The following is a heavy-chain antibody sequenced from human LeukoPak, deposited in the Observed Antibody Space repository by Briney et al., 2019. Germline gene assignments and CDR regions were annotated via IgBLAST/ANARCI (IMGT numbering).Heavy chain of an antibody. CDR2: INQDGSEK. CDR3: ARESTAGYNSSWYGFRN. D-gene: IGHD6-13*01. CDR1: GFTISGYW. J-gene: IGHJ1*01. Sequence: GGSLRLSCAASGFTISGYWMSWVRQAPGKGLEWVANINQDGSEKYYVDSVKGRFTISRDNAKNSLFLQMGSLRVEDTAVYYCARESTAGYNSSWYGFRNWGQGTLVSVSS. V-gene: IGHV3-7*01.